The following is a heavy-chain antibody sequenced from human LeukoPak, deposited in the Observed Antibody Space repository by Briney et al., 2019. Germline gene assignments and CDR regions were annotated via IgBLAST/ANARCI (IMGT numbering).Heavy chain of an antibody. D-gene: IGHD5-24*01. CDR1: GFTFSSYG. CDR3: AKDWPDGLHDAFDI. CDR2: IRYDGSNK. Sequence: GGSLRLSCAASGFTFSSYGMHWVRQAPGKGLEWVAFIRYDGSNKYYADSVKGRSTISRDNSKNTLYLQMNSLRAEDTAVYYCAKDWPDGLHDAFDIWGQGTMVTVSS. J-gene: IGHJ3*02. V-gene: IGHV3-30*02.